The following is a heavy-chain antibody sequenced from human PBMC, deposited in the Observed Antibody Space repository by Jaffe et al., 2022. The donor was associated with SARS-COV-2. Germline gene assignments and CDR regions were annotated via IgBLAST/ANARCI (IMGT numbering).Heavy chain of an antibody. Sequence: EVQLVESGGGLVQPGGSLRLSCAASGFTFSSYWMSWVRQAPGKGLEWVANIKQDGSEKYYVDSVKGRFTISRDNAKNSLYLQMNSLRAEDTAVYYCARGPQQQLVHYFDYWGQGTLVTVSS. CDR1: GFTFSSYW. J-gene: IGHJ4*02. CDR3: ARGPQQQLVHYFDY. V-gene: IGHV3-7*03. CDR2: IKQDGSEK. D-gene: IGHD6-13*01.